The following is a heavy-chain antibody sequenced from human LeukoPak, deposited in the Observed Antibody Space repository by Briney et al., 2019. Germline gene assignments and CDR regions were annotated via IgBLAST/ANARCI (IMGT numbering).Heavy chain of an antibody. V-gene: IGHV3-7*01. CDR2: IKQDGSEK. D-gene: IGHD3-3*01. CDR3: ARGTYYDFWSGSYYFDY. Sequence: PGGSLRLSCAASGFTFSSYWMSWVRQAPGKGLEWVANIKQDGSEKYYVDSVKGRFTISRGNAKNSLYLQVNSLRAEDTAVYYCARGTYYDFWSGSYYFDYWGQGTLVTVSS. CDR1: GFTFSSYW. J-gene: IGHJ4*02.